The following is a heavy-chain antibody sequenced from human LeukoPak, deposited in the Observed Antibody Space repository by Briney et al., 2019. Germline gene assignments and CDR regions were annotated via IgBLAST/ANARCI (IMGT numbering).Heavy chain of an antibody. V-gene: IGHV4-61*02. CDR1: GVSISSGSYY. D-gene: IGHD4-17*01. CDR2: IYTSGST. Sequence: PSETLSLTCSVSGVSISSGSYYWSWIRQPAGKGLEWIGRIYTSGSTNYNPSLKSRVTISVDTSKNQFSLKLSSVTAADTAVYYCARAETTGLPGYYYYMDVWGKGTTVTISS. CDR3: ARAETTGLPGYYYYMDV. J-gene: IGHJ6*03.